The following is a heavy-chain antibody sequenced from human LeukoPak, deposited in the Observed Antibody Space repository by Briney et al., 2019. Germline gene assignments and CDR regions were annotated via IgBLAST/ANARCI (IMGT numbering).Heavy chain of an antibody. D-gene: IGHD5-12*01. CDR3: ARVFEEGFHSGYDY. Sequence: PGGSLRLSCAASGFSVSNNYMSWVRQAPGKGLEWVSVIYSGGTTYYADSVKGRFTISRDNSKNTLYLQMNSLRAEDTAVYYCARVFEEGFHSGYDYWGQGALVTVSS. CDR1: GFSVSNNY. J-gene: IGHJ4*02. CDR2: IYSGGTT. V-gene: IGHV3-66*01.